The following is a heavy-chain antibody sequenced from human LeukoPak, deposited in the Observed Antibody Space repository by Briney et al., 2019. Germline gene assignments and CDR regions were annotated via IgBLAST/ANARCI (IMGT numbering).Heavy chain of an antibody. J-gene: IGHJ4*02. CDR1: GGSISSGSYY. Sequence: PSETLSLTCTVSGGSISSGSYYWSWIRQPAGKGLEWIGRIYTSGSTNYNPSLKSRVTISVDTSKNQFSLKLSSVTAADTAVYYCAREGDSGSYSLYGLDYWGQGTLVTVSS. CDR2: IYTSGST. CDR3: AREGDSGSYSLYGLDY. D-gene: IGHD1-26*01. V-gene: IGHV4-61*02.